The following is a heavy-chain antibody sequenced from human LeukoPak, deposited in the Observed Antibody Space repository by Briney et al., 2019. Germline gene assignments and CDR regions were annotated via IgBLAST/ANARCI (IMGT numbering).Heavy chain of an antibody. Sequence: PSETLSLTCTVSGGSISSYYWSWIRQPPGKGLEWIGYIYYSGSTNYNPSLKSRVTISVDTSKNQFSLKLSSVTAADTAVYYCAREGCSSTSCYFDYWGQGTLVTVSS. J-gene: IGHJ4*02. V-gene: IGHV4-59*12. CDR2: IYYSGST. CDR1: GGSISSYY. D-gene: IGHD2-2*01. CDR3: AREGCSSTSCYFDY.